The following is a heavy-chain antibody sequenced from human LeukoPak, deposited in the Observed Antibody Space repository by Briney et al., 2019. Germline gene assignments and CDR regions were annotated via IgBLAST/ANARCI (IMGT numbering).Heavy chain of an antibody. CDR3: AKRSDWLFDY. CDR2: MYSGGST. D-gene: IGHD3-9*01. V-gene: IGHV3-66*04. J-gene: IGHJ4*02. CDR1: GFTVSSNY. Sequence: GGSLRLSCAASGFTVSSNYMNWVRQAPGKGLEWVSVMYSGGSTFYGDSVKGRFTISRDNSKNTLYLQMNSLRAEDTAVYYCAKRSDWLFDYWGQGTLVTVSS.